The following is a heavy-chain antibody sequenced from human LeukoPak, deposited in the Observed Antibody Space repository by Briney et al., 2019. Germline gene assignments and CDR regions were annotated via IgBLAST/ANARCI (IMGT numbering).Heavy chain of an antibody. D-gene: IGHD6-19*01. J-gene: IGHJ4*02. V-gene: IGHV3-21*01. CDR2: ISSGSNYI. CDR1: GFTFSSYA. CDR3: ARDPGGTYSSGWYHFDY. Sequence: PGGSLRLSCAASGFTFSSYAMNWVRQAPGKGLEWVSSISSGSNYIYYADSVKGRFTISRDNAKNSLYLQMNSLRAEDTAVYYCARDPGGTYSSGWYHFDYWGQGTLVTVSS.